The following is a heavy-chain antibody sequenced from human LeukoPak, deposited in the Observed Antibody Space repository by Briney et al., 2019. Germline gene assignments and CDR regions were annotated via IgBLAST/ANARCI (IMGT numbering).Heavy chain of an antibody. CDR3: ASMRAYYYDSSGSYYFDY. D-gene: IGHD3-22*01. V-gene: IGHV4-4*07. J-gene: IGHJ4*02. Sequence: SETLSLTCTVSGGSISSYYWSWIRQPAGKGLEWIGRIYTSGSTNYNPSLKSRVTISLDTSEKQFSLKLSSVTAADTAVYYCASMRAYYYDSSGSYYFDYWGQGTLVTVSS. CDR2: IYTSGST. CDR1: GGSISSYY.